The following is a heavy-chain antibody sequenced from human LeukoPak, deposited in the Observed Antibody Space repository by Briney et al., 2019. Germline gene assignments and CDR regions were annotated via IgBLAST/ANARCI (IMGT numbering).Heavy chain of an antibody. D-gene: IGHD5-18*01. CDR2: IGTAGDT. CDR3: ARGKDTAMGRGYYYYYMDV. V-gene: IGHV3-13*01. J-gene: IGHJ6*03. Sequence: PGGSLRLSCAASGFTFSSYDMHWVRQAPGKGLEWVSAIGTAGDTYYPGSVKGRFTISRENAKNPLYLQMNSLRAGDTAVYYCARGKDTAMGRGYYYYYMDVWGKGTTVTVSS. CDR1: GFTFSSYD.